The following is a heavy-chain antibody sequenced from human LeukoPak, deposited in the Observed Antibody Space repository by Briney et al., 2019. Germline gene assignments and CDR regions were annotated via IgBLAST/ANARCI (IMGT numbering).Heavy chain of an antibody. CDR3: ARFICSSTSCYANAFDI. V-gene: IGHV1-69*05. J-gene: IGHJ3*02. D-gene: IGHD2-2*01. CDR1: GATFSSYA. CDR2: IIPIFGTA. Sequence: SVKVSCKASGATFSSYAISWVRQAPGQGLEWMGRIIPIFGTANYAQKFQGRVTITTDESTSTAYMELSSLRSEDTAVYYCARFICSSTSCYANAFDIWGQGTMVTVSS.